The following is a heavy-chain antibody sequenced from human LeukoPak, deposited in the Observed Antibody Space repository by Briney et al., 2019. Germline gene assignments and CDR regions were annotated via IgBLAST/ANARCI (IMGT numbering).Heavy chain of an antibody. D-gene: IGHD2-15*01. Sequence: ASVKVSCKASGGSFSSYAISWVRQAPGQGLEWMGRIIPILGIANYAQKFQGRVTITADKSTSTAYMELSSLRSEDTAVYYCARSKPPSRGYCSGGSCYSLGDYWGQGTLVTVSS. CDR3: ARSKPPSRGYCSGGSCYSLGDY. CDR2: IIPILGIA. CDR1: GGSFSSYA. V-gene: IGHV1-69*04. J-gene: IGHJ4*02.